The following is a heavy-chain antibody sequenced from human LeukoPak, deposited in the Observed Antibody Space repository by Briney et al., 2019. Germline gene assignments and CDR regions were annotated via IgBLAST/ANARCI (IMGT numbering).Heavy chain of an antibody. Sequence: GGSLRLSCAASGFTFSNYAMSWVRQAPGKGLEWVSALSGSGISTHYADSVKGRFTISRDNSKNTLYLQMNSLRAEDTAVYYCAPGLWFGPWGQGTLVTVSS. CDR2: LSGSGIST. V-gene: IGHV3-23*01. D-gene: IGHD3/OR15-3a*01. CDR1: GFTFSNYA. CDR3: APGLWFGP. J-gene: IGHJ5*02.